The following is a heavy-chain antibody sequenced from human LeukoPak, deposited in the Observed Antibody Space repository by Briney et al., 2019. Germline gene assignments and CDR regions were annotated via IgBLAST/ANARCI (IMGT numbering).Heavy chain of an antibody. CDR1: GFTFSSYW. D-gene: IGHD6-6*01. Sequence: PGGSLRLSCAASGFTFSSYWMSWVRQAPGKGLEWVANIKQDGSEKYYVDSVKGRFTISRDNAKNSLYLQMNSLRAEDTALYYCARLEYSSQAPSYYYYMDVWGKGTTVTVSS. CDR2: IKQDGSEK. V-gene: IGHV3-7*03. J-gene: IGHJ6*03. CDR3: ARLEYSSQAPSYYYYMDV.